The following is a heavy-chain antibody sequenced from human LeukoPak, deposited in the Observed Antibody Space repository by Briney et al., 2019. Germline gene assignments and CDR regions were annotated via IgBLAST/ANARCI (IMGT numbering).Heavy chain of an antibody. CDR3: ARAPRATVFDY. CDR2: IYYSGST. D-gene: IGHD4-17*01. Sequence: TLSLTCTVSGGSISSGGYYWSWIRQHPGKGLEWIGYIYYSGSTYYNPSLKSRVTVSVDTSKNQFSLKLSSVTAADTAVYYCARAPRATVFDYWGQGTLVTVSS. V-gene: IGHV4-31*03. J-gene: IGHJ4*02. CDR1: GGSISSGGYY.